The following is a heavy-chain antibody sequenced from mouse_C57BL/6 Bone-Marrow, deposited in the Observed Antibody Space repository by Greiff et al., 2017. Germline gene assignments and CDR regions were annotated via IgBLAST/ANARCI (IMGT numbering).Heavy chain of an antibody. Sequence: QVQLKESGPELVKPGASVKLSCKASGYTFTSYDINWVKQRPGQGLEWIGWIYPRAGSTKYNEKFKGKATLTVATSSSTAYMELHSLTSEDSAVYFCAISPYCYGSSYIAYWGQGTLVTVSA. V-gene: IGHV1-85*01. J-gene: IGHJ3*01. CDR2: IYPRAGST. CDR3: AISPYCYGSSYIAY. D-gene: IGHD1-1*01. CDR1: GYTFTSYD.